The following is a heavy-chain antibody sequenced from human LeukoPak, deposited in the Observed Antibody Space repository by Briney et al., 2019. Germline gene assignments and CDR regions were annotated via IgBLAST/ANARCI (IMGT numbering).Heavy chain of an antibody. J-gene: IGHJ4*02. CDR2: IYSGGST. Sequence: GGSLRLSCAASGFTVSSNYMSWVRQAPGKGLEWVSVIYSGGSTYYADSVKGRFTISRDNSKNTLYLQMNSLRAEDTAVYYCAKDLMGYCSSTSCSLGEDWGQGTLVTVSS. CDR1: GFTVSSNY. V-gene: IGHV3-53*05. D-gene: IGHD2-2*01. CDR3: AKDLMGYCSSTSCSLGED.